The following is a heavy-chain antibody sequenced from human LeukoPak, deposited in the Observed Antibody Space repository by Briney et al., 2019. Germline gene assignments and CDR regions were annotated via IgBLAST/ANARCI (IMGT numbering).Heavy chain of an antibody. V-gene: IGHV4-39*07. J-gene: IGHJ5*02. CDR3: ARGAARPNRGWFDP. CDR2: INHSGST. CDR1: GGSISSSSYY. D-gene: IGHD6-6*01. Sequence: SETLSLTCTVSGGSISSSSYYWGWIRQPPGKGLEWIGEINHSGSTNYNPSLKSRVTISVDTSKNQFSLKLSSVTAADTAVYYCARGAARPNRGWFDPWGQGTLVTVSS.